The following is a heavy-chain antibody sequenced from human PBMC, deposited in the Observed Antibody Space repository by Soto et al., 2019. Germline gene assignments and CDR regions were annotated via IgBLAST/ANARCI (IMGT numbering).Heavy chain of an antibody. Sequence: PSETLSLTCAVYGGSFSGYYLSWIRQPPGKGLEWIGEINHSGSTNYNPSLKSRVTISVDTSKNQFSLKLSSVTAADTAVYYCASPRGYSGYDRDPYYYYGMDVWGQGTTVTVSS. CDR1: GGSFSGYY. V-gene: IGHV4-34*01. D-gene: IGHD5-12*01. J-gene: IGHJ6*02. CDR3: ASPRGYSGYDRDPYYYYGMDV. CDR2: INHSGST.